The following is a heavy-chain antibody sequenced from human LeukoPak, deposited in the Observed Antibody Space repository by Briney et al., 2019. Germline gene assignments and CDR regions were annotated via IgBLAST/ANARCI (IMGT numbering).Heavy chain of an antibody. CDR1: GYSFASYW. J-gene: IGHJ4*02. V-gene: IGHV5-51*01. CDR3: ARTYYYDSSPYFDY. CDR2: IYPGDSDT. Sequence: GESLKISCKGSGYSFASYWIGWVRQMPGRGLEWMGIIYPGDSDTRYSPSFQGQVTISADKSIDTAYMQWSSLKASDTAMYYCARTYYYDSSPYFDYWGQGTLVTVSS. D-gene: IGHD3-22*01.